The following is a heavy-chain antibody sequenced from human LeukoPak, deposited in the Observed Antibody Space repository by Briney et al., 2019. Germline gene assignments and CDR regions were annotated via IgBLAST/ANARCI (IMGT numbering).Heavy chain of an antibody. Sequence: PGGSLRLSCAASGFTFSGYGMHWVRQAPDKGLEWVAFIRYDGSIEYYADSVKGRFTISRDNAKNTLYLQINSLRAEDTAVYYCARGSVVVVPAAPDAFDIWGQGTMVTVSS. J-gene: IGHJ3*02. D-gene: IGHD2-2*01. CDR2: IRYDGSIE. V-gene: IGHV3-30*02. CDR1: GFTFSGYG. CDR3: ARGSVVVVPAAPDAFDI.